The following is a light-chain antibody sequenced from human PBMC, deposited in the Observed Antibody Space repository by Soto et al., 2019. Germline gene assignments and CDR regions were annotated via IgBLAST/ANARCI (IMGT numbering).Light chain of an antibody. CDR2: GAS. CDR1: QSVSSN. V-gene: IGKV3-15*01. Sequence: EIVMTQSPATLSVSPGARATLSCRASQSVSSNLAWYQQKPGQAPRLLIYGASTRATGLPARFSGSGSGTEFTLTISSLQSEDFAVYHCQQYNTWPYTFGQGTKLEIK. J-gene: IGKJ2*01. CDR3: QQYNTWPYT.